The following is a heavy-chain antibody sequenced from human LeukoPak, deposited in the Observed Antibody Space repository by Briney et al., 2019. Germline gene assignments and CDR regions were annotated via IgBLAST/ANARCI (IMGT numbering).Heavy chain of an antibody. CDR3: ARAGSSSELDL. D-gene: IGHD6-6*01. J-gene: IGHJ5*02. CDR1: GFTYSNYG. Sequence: GGSLRLYCAASGFTYSNYGMHWVRQAPGKGREWVAVIWYDGSNKYYADAVKGRFTISRDISRNTLYLQMNSLRSEDTAVYYCARAGSSSELDLWGQGTLVTVSS. V-gene: IGHV3-33*01. CDR2: IWYDGSNK.